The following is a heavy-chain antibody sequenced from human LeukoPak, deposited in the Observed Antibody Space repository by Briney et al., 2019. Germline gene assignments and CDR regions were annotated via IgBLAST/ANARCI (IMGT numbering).Heavy chain of an antibody. D-gene: IGHD3-10*01. CDR3: ASVGRFGVDY. CDR2: INTNTGNP. V-gene: IGHV7-4-1*02. J-gene: IGHJ4*02. Sequence: GASVKVSCKASGYTFTDSIVTWVRQAPGQGLEWMGWINTNTGNPMYAQGFTGRFVFSLDTSVSTAYLQINSLKAEDTAVYYCASVGRFGVDYWGQGTLVTVSS. CDR1: GYTFTDSI.